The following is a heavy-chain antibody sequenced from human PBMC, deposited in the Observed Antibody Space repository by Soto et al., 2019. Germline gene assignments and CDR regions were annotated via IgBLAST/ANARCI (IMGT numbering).Heavy chain of an antibody. CDR3: ARGRLFGVVFITG. V-gene: IGHV4-59*01. CDR1: GGSISSYY. J-gene: IGHJ4*02. Sequence: SETLSLTCTVSGGSISSYYWSWIRQPPGKGLEWIGYIYYSGSTNYNPSLKSRVTISVDTSKNQFSLKLSSVTAADTAVYYCARGRLFGVVFITGWGQGTLVTVSS. D-gene: IGHD3-3*01. CDR2: IYYSGST.